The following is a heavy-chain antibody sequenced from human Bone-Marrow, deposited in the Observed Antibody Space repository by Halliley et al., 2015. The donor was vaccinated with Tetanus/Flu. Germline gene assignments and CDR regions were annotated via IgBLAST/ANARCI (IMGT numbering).Heavy chain of an antibody. V-gene: IGHV4-34*01. Sequence: GLEWIGKINDSGTTTPTPSLKGRVILSVATSKNQFSRRLSSVTAADTAVYYCARGYKKLPVDWGQGTLVTVSS. CDR3: ARGYKKLPVD. J-gene: IGHJ4*02. CDR2: INDSGTT. D-gene: IGHD2-2*01.